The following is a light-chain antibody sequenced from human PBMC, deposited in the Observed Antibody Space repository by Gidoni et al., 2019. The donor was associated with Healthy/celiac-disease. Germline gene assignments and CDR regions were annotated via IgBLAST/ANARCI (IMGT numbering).Light chain of an antibody. J-gene: IGLJ3*02. V-gene: IGLV1-44*01. CDR3: AAWDDSLNGWV. Sequence: SVLTHPPSASGTPGQRVTISCSGSSSNIGSNTVNWYQQLPGTAPKLLIDSNNQRPSGVPDRFSGSKSGTSASLAISGLQSEDEADYYCAAWDDSLNGWVFGGGTKLTVL. CDR2: SNN. CDR1: SSNIGSNT.